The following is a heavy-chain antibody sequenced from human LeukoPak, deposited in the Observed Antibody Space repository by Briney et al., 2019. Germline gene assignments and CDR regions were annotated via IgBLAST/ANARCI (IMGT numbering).Heavy chain of an antibody. CDR1: GGSISSYY. V-gene: IGHV4-59*08. Sequence: SETLSLTCTVSGGSISSYYWSWIRQPPGKGLEWIGYIYYSGSTNYNPSLKSRVTISVDTSKNQFSLKLSSVTAADTAVYYCARHERGYDILTGYLTGTGNVGYWGQGTLVTVSS. CDR3: ARHERGYDILTGYLTGTGNVGY. J-gene: IGHJ4*02. D-gene: IGHD3-9*01. CDR2: IYYSGST.